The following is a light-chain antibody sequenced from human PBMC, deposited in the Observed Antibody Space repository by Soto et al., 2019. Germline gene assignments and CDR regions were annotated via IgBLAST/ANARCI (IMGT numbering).Light chain of an antibody. CDR2: GAS. J-gene: IGKJ1*01. Sequence: EIVLTQSPGPLSLSPGERATLSCRASQSVSSSYLAWYQQKPGQAPRLLIYGASSRATGIPDRFSGCGSGTDFTLTISRLEPEDFAVYYCQQYGSSPRTFGQGTKVEIK. CDR1: QSVSSSY. CDR3: QQYGSSPRT. V-gene: IGKV3-20*01.